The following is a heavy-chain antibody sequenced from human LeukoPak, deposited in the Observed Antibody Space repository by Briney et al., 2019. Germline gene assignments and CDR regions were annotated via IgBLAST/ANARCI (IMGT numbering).Heavy chain of an antibody. Sequence: PGRSLRLSCAASGFTFSSYAMHWVRQAPGKGLEWVAVISYDGSNKYYADSVKGRFTISRDNSKNTLYLQMNSLRAEDTAVYYCARVRFGELLGLVDYWGQGTLVTVSS. CDR2: ISYDGSNK. J-gene: IGHJ4*02. CDR3: ARVRFGELLGLVDY. D-gene: IGHD3-10*01. V-gene: IGHV3-30*04. CDR1: GFTFSSYA.